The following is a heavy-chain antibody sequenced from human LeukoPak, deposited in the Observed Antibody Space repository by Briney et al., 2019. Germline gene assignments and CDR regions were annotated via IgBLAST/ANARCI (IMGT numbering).Heavy chain of an antibody. D-gene: IGHD3-22*01. CDR1: GFTFSSYS. CDR2: ISSSSSYI. J-gene: IGHJ4*02. V-gene: IGHV3-21*01. Sequence: GGSLRLSCAASGFTFSSYSMNWVRQAPGKGLEWVSSISSSSSYIYYADSVKGRFTISRDNAKNSLYLQMNSLRAEDTAVYYCARGPEYYYDSSGNDDYWGQGTLVTVSS. CDR3: ARGPEYYYDSSGNDDY.